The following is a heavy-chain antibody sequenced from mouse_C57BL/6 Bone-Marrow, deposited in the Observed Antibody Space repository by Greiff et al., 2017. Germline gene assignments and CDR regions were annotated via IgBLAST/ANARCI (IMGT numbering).Heavy chain of an antibody. CDR1: GFTFSSYG. CDR3: ATTVLAGAMDY. D-gene: IGHD4-1*01. Sequence: EMQGVESGGDLVKPGGSLKLSCAASGFTFSSYGMSWVRQTPDKRLEWVATISSGGSYTYYPDSVKGRFTISRDNAKNTLYLQMSSLKSEDTAMYYCATTVLAGAMDYWGQGTSVTVSS. CDR2: ISSGGSYT. J-gene: IGHJ4*01. V-gene: IGHV5-6*01.